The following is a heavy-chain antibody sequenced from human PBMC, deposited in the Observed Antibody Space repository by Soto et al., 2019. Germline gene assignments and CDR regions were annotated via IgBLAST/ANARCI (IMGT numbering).Heavy chain of an antibody. Sequence: EVQLVESGGGLVQPGGSLRLSCAASGFTFSSYWMSWVRQAPGKGLEWVANIKQDGSEKYYVDSVKGRFTISRDNAKNSLYLQMNSLRAEDTAVYYCAREQVVGYDAFDIWRQGTMVTVSS. V-gene: IGHV3-7*01. CDR2: IKQDGSEK. CDR3: AREQVVGYDAFDI. J-gene: IGHJ3*02. CDR1: GFTFSSYW. D-gene: IGHD2-15*01.